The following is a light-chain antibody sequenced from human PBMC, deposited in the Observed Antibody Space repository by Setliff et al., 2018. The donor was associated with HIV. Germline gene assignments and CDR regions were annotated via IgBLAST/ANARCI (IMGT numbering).Light chain of an antibody. CDR1: SSDVGGYNY. CDR2: DVS. Sequence: ALAQPRSVSGSPGQSVTISCTGTSSDVGGYNYVSWYQQHPGKAPKLMIYDVSKRPSGVPDRFSGSKSGNTASLTISGLQAEDEADYYCCSYAGSPYYVFGTGTKVTVL. J-gene: IGLJ1*01. CDR3: CSYAGSPYYV. V-gene: IGLV2-11*01.